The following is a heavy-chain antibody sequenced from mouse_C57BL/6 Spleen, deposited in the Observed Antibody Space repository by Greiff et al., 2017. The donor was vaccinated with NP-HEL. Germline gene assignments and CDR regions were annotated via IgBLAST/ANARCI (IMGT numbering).Heavy chain of an antibody. CDR1: GYTFTSYG. Sequence: QVQLKESGAELARPGASVKLSCKASGYTFTSYGISWVKQRTGQGLEWIGEIYPRSGNTYYNEKFKGKATLTADKSSSTAYMELRSLTSEDSAVYFCARSAITMGNYFDYWGQGTTLTVSS. V-gene: IGHV1-81*01. CDR2: IYPRSGNT. D-gene: IGHD2-4*01. J-gene: IGHJ2*01. CDR3: ARSAITMGNYFDY.